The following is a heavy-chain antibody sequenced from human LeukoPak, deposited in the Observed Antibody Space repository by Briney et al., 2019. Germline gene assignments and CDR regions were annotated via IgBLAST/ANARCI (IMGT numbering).Heavy chain of an antibody. CDR2: ISSSSSYI. J-gene: IGHJ4*02. D-gene: IGHD1-14*01. CDR3: ARGHRGILDY. CDR1: GFTFSSYS. V-gene: IGHV3-21*01. Sequence: GGSLRLSCAASGFTFSSYSMNWVLQAPGKGLEWVSSISSSSSYIYYADSVKGRFTISRDNAKNSLYLQMNSLRAEDTAVYYCARGHRGILDYWGQGTLVTVSS.